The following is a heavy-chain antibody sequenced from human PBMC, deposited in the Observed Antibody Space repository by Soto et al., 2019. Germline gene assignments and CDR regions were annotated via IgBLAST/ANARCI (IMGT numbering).Heavy chain of an antibody. CDR3: ARGDIVLVPASEGNWFDP. J-gene: IGHJ5*02. V-gene: IGHV1-46*01. CDR1: AYSFTTYH. CDR2: INPDAGAT. Sequence: QVQLVQSGAEVKKPGASVTVSCKASAYSFTTYHIHWVRQAPGQGLEWMGLINPDAGATNYAQRCQGRLRLTRDTSTSTVYMELRSLTFDDTAVYYCARGDIVLVPASEGNWFDPWVQGTLVTVSS. D-gene: IGHD2-2*01.